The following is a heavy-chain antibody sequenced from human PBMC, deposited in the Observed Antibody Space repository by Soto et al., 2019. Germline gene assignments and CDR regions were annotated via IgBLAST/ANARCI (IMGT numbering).Heavy chain of an antibody. J-gene: IGHJ6*02. CDR3: AKALYSSGWYRSRNYYYGMDV. Sequence: QVQLVESGGGVVQPGRSLRLSCAASGFTFSSYGMHWVRQAPGKGLEWGAVISYDGSNKYYADSVKGRFTISRDNSKNTLYLQMNSLRAEDTAVYYCAKALYSSGWYRSRNYYYGMDVWGQGTTVTVSS. V-gene: IGHV3-30*18. CDR1: GFTFSSYG. D-gene: IGHD6-19*01. CDR2: ISYDGSNK.